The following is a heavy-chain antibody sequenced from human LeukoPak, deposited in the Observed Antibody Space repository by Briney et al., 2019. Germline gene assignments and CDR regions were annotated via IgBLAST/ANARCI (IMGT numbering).Heavy chain of an antibody. CDR1: GFTVSSNY. CDR3: AKLGLERRGDDFDY. CDR2: IYSGGST. Sequence: PGGSLRLSCAASGFTVSSNYMSWVRQAPGKGLEWVSVIYSGGSTYYADSVKGRFTISRDNSKNTLYLQMNSLRAEDTAVYYCAKLGLERRGDDFDYWGQGTLVTVSS. J-gene: IGHJ4*02. D-gene: IGHD1-1*01. V-gene: IGHV3-53*01.